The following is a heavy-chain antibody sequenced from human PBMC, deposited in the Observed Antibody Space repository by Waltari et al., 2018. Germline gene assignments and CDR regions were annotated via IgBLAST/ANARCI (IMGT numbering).Heavy chain of an antibody. CDR1: GFTFTSYW. CDR3: VRDRGWGNYFDY. D-gene: IGHD3-16*01. V-gene: IGHV3-7*01. Sequence: EVQLVESGGGLVQPGGSLRLSCVASGFTFTSYWMSWVRQAPGKGMEWVANIKQDGSEKYYVDSVKGRFTIFRDNAKNSLYLQMNSLRAGDTALYYCVRDRGWGNYFDYWGQGTLVTVSS. CDR2: IKQDGSEK. J-gene: IGHJ4*02.